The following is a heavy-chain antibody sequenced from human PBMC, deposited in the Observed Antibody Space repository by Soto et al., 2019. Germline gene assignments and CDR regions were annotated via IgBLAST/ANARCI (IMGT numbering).Heavy chain of an antibody. CDR1: GGSISSGGYS. CDR3: ARGLGAVANFDY. V-gene: IGHV4-30-2*01. CDR2: IYHSGST. J-gene: IGHJ4*02. Sequence: QLQLQESGSGLVKPSQTLSLTCAVSGGSISSGGYSWSWIRQPPGKGLEWIGYIYHSGSTYYNPSLKSRVTISVDRSKNQFSLKLSCVTAADTAVYYCARGLGAVANFDYWGQGTLVTVSS. D-gene: IGHD6-19*01.